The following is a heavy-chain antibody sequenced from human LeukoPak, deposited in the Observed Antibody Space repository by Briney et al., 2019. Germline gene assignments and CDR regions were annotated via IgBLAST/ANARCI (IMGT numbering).Heavy chain of an antibody. Sequence: GESLKISCKGSGYRFTNSWIAWVRQKPGEGLEWMGIIYFGDSDAKYSPSFQGQVTISADKSPTTAYLQWDSLKASDTAMYYCARTSPQVWFDPWGQGTLVIVPS. V-gene: IGHV5-51*01. J-gene: IGHJ5*02. CDR3: ARTSPQVWFDP. CDR1: GYRFTNSW. CDR2: IYFGDSDA.